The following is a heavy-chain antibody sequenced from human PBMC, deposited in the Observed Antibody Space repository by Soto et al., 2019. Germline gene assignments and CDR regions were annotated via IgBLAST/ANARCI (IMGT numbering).Heavy chain of an antibody. Sequence: RRLSCAASGFTFSSYGMHWVRQAPGKGLEWVAVIWYDGSNKYYADSVKGRFTISRDNSKNTLYLQMNSLRAEDTAVYYCARKMYSSSSYYYYGMDVWGQGXTVTVSS. D-gene: IGHD6-6*01. CDR3: ARKMYSSSSYYYYGMDV. V-gene: IGHV3-33*01. J-gene: IGHJ6*02. CDR1: GFTFSSYG. CDR2: IWYDGSNK.